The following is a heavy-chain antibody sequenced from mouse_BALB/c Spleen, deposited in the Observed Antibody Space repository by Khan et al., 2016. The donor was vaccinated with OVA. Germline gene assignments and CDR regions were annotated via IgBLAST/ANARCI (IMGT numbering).Heavy chain of an antibody. J-gene: IGHJ3*01. CDR2: IDPENGNT. V-gene: IGHV14-1*02. D-gene: IGHD2-3*01. Sequence: VRLQQSGAELVRPGALVKLSCKASGFNIKDYYIHWVKQRPEQGLEWIGGIDPENGNTIYDPKFQGKASITADTSSNTAYLQLSSLTSEDTAVYYCTRDGYSPWFVYWGQGTLVTVSA. CDR1: GFNIKDYY. CDR3: TRDGYSPWFVY.